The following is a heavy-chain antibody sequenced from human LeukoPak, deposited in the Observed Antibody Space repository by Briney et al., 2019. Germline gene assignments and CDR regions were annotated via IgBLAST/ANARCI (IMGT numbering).Heavy chain of an antibody. J-gene: IGHJ4*02. D-gene: IGHD3-22*01. CDR3: AKFFEGYYSYFDY. V-gene: IGHV3-23*01. Sequence: PGGSLRLSCAASGFTFSSYAMRWVRQAPGKGLEWVSAISGSGGSTYYADSVKGRFTISRDNSKNTLYLQMNSLRADDTAVYYCAKFFEGYYSYFDYWGQGTLVTVSS. CDR2: ISGSGGST. CDR1: GFTFSSYA.